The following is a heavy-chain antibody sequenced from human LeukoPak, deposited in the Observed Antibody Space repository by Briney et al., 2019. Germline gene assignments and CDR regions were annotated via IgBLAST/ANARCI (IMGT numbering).Heavy chain of an antibody. D-gene: IGHD2-2*01. CDR2: INHSGGT. CDR1: GFTFSDYY. V-gene: IGHV4-34*01. J-gene: IGHJ5*02. Sequence: LRLSCAASGFTFSDYYMSWIRQPPGKGLEWIGEINHSGGTNYNPSLKSRVTISVDTSKNQFSLKLSSVTAADTAVYYCARVRYCSSTSCPWGQGTLVTVSS. CDR3: ARVRYCSSTSCP.